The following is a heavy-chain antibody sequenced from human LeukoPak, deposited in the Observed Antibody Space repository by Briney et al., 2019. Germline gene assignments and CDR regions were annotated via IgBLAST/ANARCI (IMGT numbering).Heavy chain of an antibody. V-gene: IGHV4-34*01. Sequence: SETLSLTCAVYGGSFSGYYWSWIRQPPGKGLEWIGEINHSGSTNYNPSLKSRVTISVDTSKNQFSLKLSSVTAADTAVYYCASPDMVQGGMDVWGQGTTVTVSS. J-gene: IGHJ6*02. D-gene: IGHD3-10*01. CDR2: INHSGST. CDR1: GGSFSGYY. CDR3: ASPDMVQGGMDV.